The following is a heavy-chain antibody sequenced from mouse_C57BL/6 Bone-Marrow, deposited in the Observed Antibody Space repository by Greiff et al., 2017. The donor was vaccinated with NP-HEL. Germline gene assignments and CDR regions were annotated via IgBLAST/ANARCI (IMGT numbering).Heavy chain of an antibody. CDR1: GFTFSDYY. CDR2: ISNGGGST. J-gene: IGHJ4*01. V-gene: IGHV5-12*01. D-gene: IGHD2-4*01. CDR3: ARHVGLRRYYAMDY. Sequence: EVKLMESGGGLVQPGGSLKLSCAASGFTFSDYYMYWVRQTPEKRLEWVAYISNGGGSTYYPDTVKGRFTISRDNAKNTLYLQMSRLKSEDTAMYYCARHVGLRRYYAMDYWGQGTSVTVSS.